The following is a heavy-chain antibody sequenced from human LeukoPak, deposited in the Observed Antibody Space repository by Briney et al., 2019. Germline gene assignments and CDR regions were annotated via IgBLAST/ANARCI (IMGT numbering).Heavy chain of an antibody. CDR2: VDPEDGET. CDR3: ATGGGDYLNAFDI. J-gene: IGHJ3*02. V-gene: IGHV1-24*01. CDR1: GYTLTELS. D-gene: IGHD3-10*01. Sequence: GASVKVSCKVSGYTLTELSLHCVRPAPGKGLEWMGGVDPEDGETIYAQKFQGRVTMTEDTSTDTAYMELSSLRSEDTAVYYCATGGGDYLNAFDIWGQGTMVTVSS.